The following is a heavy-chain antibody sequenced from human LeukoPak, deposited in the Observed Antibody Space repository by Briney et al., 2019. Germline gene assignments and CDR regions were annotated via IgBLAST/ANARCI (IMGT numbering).Heavy chain of an antibody. D-gene: IGHD5-12*01. Sequence: PGGSLRLSCAASGFTFNIYAMNWVRQASGKGLEWVSTISGSGSSTYYADSVKGRFTISRDNSKNTLYLQMNSLRAEDTAVYFCAKDQHGYDKPIDYCGQGTLVTVSS. V-gene: IGHV3-23*01. CDR1: GFTFNIYA. J-gene: IGHJ4*02. CDR2: ISGSGSST. CDR3: AKDQHGYDKPIDY.